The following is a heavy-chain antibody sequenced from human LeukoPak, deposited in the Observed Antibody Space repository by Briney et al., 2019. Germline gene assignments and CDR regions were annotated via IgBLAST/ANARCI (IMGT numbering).Heavy chain of an antibody. D-gene: IGHD3-16*01. CDR2: INPDSGFT. V-gene: IGHV1-2*02. CDR1: GYKFTDDY. CDR3: APTAEAYTSWWKV. Sequence: ASVKVSCKASGYKFTDDYMHWVRQAPGQGLEFMGWINPDSGFTNYAQKFKGRVTMTRDTSISTAYLEVRSLTSDDTAVYYCAPTAEAYTSWWKVWGQGTLVIVPS. J-gene: IGHJ4*02.